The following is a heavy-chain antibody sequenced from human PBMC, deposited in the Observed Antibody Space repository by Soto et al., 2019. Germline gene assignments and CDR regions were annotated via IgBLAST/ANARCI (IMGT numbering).Heavy chain of an antibody. CDR2: IWYDGSNK. D-gene: IGHD3-10*01. Sequence: QVQLVESGGGVVQPGRSLRLSCAASGFTFSSYGMHWVRQAPGKGLEWVAVIWYDGSNKYYADSVKGRFTISRDNSKNTLYLQVNSLRAEDTAVYYCASSGYYYGSGSPRGMDVWGQGTTVTVSS. V-gene: IGHV3-33*01. CDR1: GFTFSSYG. J-gene: IGHJ6*02. CDR3: ASSGYYYGSGSPRGMDV.